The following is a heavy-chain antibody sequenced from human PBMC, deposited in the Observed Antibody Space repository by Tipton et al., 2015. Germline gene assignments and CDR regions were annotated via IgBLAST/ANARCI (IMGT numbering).Heavy chain of an antibody. CDR1: GDAISSHY. CDR3: ARDRYYHSRGTDYWYFDL. Sequence: TLSLTCTISGDAISSHYWSWIRQPPGKGLEWIGNIYYSGSTNYNPSLKSRVTMSVDTSKNQFSLKLSSVTAADTAVYYCARDRYYHSRGTDYWYFDLWGRGTLVTVSS. V-gene: IGHV4-59*11. D-gene: IGHD3-22*01. CDR2: IYYSGST. J-gene: IGHJ2*01.